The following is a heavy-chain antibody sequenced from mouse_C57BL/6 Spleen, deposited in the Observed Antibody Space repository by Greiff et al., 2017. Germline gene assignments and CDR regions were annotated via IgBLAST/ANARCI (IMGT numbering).Heavy chain of an antibody. V-gene: IGHV1-81*01. CDR2: IYPRRGNT. J-gene: IGHJ4*01. Sequence: QVQLQQSGAELARPGASVKLSCTASGYTFTSYGISWVKQRTGQGLEWIGEIYPRRGNTYYNEKFTGKATLTADQSYNTAYMALRSLTSEDSAGYFCARGENEDYWGQGTSVTVSS. CDR1: GYTFTSYG. CDR3: ARGENEDY.